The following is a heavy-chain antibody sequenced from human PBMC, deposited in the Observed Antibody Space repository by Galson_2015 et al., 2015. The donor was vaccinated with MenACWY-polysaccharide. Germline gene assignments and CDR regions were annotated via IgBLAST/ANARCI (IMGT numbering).Heavy chain of an antibody. Sequence: FLRLSCAASGFTFSNYWMSWVRQAPGKGLEWVANIKQDGSEKYYVDSVKGRFTISRDNAKNSLYLRMNSLRAEDTAMYYCASQTWTGYFDYWGQGSLVTVSS. V-gene: IGHV3-7*03. CDR1: GFTFSNYW. CDR3: ASQTWTGYFDY. D-gene: IGHD3-10*01. CDR2: IKQDGSEK. J-gene: IGHJ4*02.